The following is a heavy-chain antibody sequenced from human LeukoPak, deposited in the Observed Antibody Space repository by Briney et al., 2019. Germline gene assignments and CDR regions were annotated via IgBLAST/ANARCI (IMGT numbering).Heavy chain of an antibody. J-gene: IGHJ4*02. Sequence: GASLRLSCAASGFTFSSYAMSWVRQAPGKGLEWVSTISGSGGSTYYADSVKGRFTISRDNSKNTLYLQMNSLRAEDTAVYYCAKDLVGALYYFDYWGQGTLVTVSS. CDR1: GFTFSSYA. CDR3: AKDLVGALYYFDY. V-gene: IGHV3-23*01. D-gene: IGHD1-26*01. CDR2: ISGSGGST.